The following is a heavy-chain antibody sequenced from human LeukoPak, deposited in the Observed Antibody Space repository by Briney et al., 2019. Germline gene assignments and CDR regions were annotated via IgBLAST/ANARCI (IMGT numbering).Heavy chain of an antibody. J-gene: IGHJ4*02. CDR2: ISSSSTTI. D-gene: IGHD3-3*01. CDR1: GFTFSTYS. Sequence: GGSLRLSCAASGFTFSTYSMNWVRQAPGKGLEWVSYISSSSTTIYYADSVKGRFTISRDNAKNSLYLQMNSLRAEDTAVYYCAREGGLRFLEWLLPDYFDYWGQGTLVTVSS. CDR3: AREGGLRFLEWLLPDYFDY. V-gene: IGHV3-48*04.